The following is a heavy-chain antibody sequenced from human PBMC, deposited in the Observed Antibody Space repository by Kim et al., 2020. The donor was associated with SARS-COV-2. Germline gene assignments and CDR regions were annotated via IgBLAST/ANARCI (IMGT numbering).Heavy chain of an antibody. CDR3: ARHDWFDP. Sequence: GGSLRLSCAASGFTVSADHMSWVRQAPGKGLEWVSLLFSDSRTFYADPAQGRFTISSDDSRNTVYLELNSLRPEDTAAYYCARHDWFDPWGHGTQVTVSS. V-gene: IGHV3-53*01. CDR2: LFSDSRT. J-gene: IGHJ5*02. CDR1: GFTVSADH.